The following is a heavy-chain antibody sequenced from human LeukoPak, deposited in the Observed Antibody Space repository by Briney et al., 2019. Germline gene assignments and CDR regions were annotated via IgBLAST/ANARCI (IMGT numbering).Heavy chain of an antibody. CDR1: GFTFSTYF. CDR2: INQDGSET. V-gene: IGHV3-7*01. CDR3: ARTWGPLRWYFDY. D-gene: IGHD1-26*01. J-gene: IGHJ4*02. Sequence: PGGSLRLSCAASGFTFSTYFTNWVRQTPGRGLEWMACINQDGSETYYVDSVRGRFTISRDNTKNSVYLQMNSLRAEDTAVYYCARTWGPLRWYFDYWGQGTLVTVSS.